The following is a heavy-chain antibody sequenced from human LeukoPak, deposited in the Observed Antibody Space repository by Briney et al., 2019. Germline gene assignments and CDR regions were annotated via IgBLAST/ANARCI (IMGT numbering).Heavy chain of an antibody. CDR3: ARDYLPGTAAGY. CDR1: GFAFSSFG. Sequence: GGSLRLSCAASGFAFSSFGMNWVRQAPGKGLEWVSSISSSSSYIYYADSVKGRFTISRDNAKNSLYLQMNSLRADDTAVYYCARDYLPGTAAGYWGQGTLVTVSS. J-gene: IGHJ4*02. D-gene: IGHD2-8*02. CDR2: ISSSSSYI. V-gene: IGHV3-21*01.